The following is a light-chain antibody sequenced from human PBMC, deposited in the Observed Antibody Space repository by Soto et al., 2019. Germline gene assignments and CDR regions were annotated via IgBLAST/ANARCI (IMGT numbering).Light chain of an antibody. CDR2: GTS. CDR1: QSVSRSY. CDR3: QQYGRSSWT. J-gene: IGKJ1*01. Sequence: EIVLTQSPGTLSLSPGERATLSCRASQSVSRSYLAWYQQKTGQAPRLLIYGTSSRATAIPDRLSGSGSGTDFTLTISRLEPEDFAVYYCQQYGRSSWTFGQGTKVEIK. V-gene: IGKV3-20*01.